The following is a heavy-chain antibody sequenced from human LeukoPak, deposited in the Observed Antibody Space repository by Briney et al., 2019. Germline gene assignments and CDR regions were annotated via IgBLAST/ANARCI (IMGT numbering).Heavy chain of an antibody. V-gene: IGHV3-43*02. CDR2: ISGDGGST. Sequence: GGSLRLSCAASGFTFDDYAMHWVRQAPGKGLEWVSLISGDGGSTYYADSVKGRFTISRDNSKNTLYLQMNSLRAEDTAVYYCATQYGSGSYEFDYWGQGTLVTVSS. CDR3: ATQYGSGSYEFDY. D-gene: IGHD3-10*01. CDR1: GFTFDDYA. J-gene: IGHJ4*02.